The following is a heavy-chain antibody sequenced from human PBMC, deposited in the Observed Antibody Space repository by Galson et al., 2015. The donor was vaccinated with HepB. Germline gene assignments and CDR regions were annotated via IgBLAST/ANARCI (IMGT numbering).Heavy chain of an antibody. D-gene: IGHD6-19*01. J-gene: IGHJ4*02. Sequence: SLRLSCAASGFTFSSYGMHWVRQAPGKGLEWVAVISYDGSSKYYADSVKGRFTISRDNSKNTLYLQMNSLRAEDTAVYYCAKDQGQWLVHEFDYWGQGTLVTVSS. V-gene: IGHV3-30*18. CDR1: GFTFSSYG. CDR2: ISYDGSSK. CDR3: AKDQGQWLVHEFDY.